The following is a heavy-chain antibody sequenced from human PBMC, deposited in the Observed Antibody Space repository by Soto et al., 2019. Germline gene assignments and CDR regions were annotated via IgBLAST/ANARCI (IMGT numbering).Heavy chain of an antibody. V-gene: IGHV3-23*01. J-gene: IGHJ4*02. D-gene: IGHD5-18*01. CDR3: AGPGYSSQDY. CDR1: GFTFSSFA. CDR2: ISGSGDGT. Sequence: GGSLRLSCAASGFTFSSFALSWVRQAPGKGLEWVSAISGSGDGTDYADSVKGRFTISRDNSKNTLYLQMNSLRAEDTAVYYCAGPGYSSQDYWGQGALVTVSS.